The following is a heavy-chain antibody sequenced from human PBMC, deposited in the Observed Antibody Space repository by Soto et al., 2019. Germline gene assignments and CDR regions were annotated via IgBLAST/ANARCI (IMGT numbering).Heavy chain of an antibody. Sequence: ASVKVSCKASGYTFTSYDINWVRQATGQGLEWMGWMNPNSGNTGYAQKFQGRVTMTRNTSISAAYMELSSLRSEDTAVYYCAVVATISLGGWYYYYGMDVWGQGTTVTVSS. V-gene: IGHV1-8*01. D-gene: IGHD5-12*01. J-gene: IGHJ6*02. CDR1: GYTFTSYD. CDR2: MNPNSGNT. CDR3: AVVATISLGGWYYYYGMDV.